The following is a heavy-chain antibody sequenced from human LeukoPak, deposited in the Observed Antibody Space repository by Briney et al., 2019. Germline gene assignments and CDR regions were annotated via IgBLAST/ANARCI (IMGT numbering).Heavy chain of an antibody. V-gene: IGHV4-34*01. CDR3: ARGYCSSTSCLYDY. D-gene: IGHD2-2*01. CDR2: INHSGST. J-gene: IGHJ4*02. CDR1: GGSFSGYY. Sequence: SETLSLTRAVYGGSFSGYYWSWIRQPPGKGLEWIGEINHSGSTNYNPSLKSRVTISVDTSKNQFSLKLSSVTAADTAVYYCARGYCSSTSCLYDYWGQGTLVTVSS.